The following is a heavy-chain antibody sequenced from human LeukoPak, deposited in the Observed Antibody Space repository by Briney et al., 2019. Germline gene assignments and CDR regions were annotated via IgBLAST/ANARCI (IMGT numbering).Heavy chain of an antibody. CDR3: ARGGSSDSGDI. V-gene: IGHV4-59*01. J-gene: IGHJ3*02. CDR1: GGSISSYC. D-gene: IGHD2-2*01. Sequence: KPSETLSLTCTVSGGSISSYCWSWFRQAPGKGLEWIGYIHYSGRTNYNPSLKSQVTISVDTSKNQFSLKLSSVTAADTAVYYCARGGSSDSGDIWGQGTMVTVSS. CDR2: IHYSGRT.